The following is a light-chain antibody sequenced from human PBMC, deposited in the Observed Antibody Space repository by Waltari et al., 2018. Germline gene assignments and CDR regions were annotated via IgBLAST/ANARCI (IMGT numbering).Light chain of an antibody. J-gene: IGLJ2*01. CDR3: CSYAGTPRVV. CDR2: EVN. CDR1: NNDIGSYNL. Sequence: QSALTQPASVSGSPAQSITISCTGTNNDIGSYNLVSWYQQHPGKAPKVIIFEVNKRPSGVSNRFSGSKSGNTASLTVSGLHPEDEADYYCCSYAGTPRVVFGGGTKLTVL. V-gene: IGLV2-23*02.